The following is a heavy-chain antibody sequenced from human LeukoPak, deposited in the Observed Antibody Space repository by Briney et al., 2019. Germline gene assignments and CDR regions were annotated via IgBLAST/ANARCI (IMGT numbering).Heavy chain of an antibody. CDR2: IYYSGST. CDR1: GGSISSSSYY. D-gene: IGHD3-16*01. V-gene: IGHV4-39*07. J-gene: IGHJ5*02. Sequence: SETLSLTCTVSGGSISSSSYYWGWIRQPPGKGLEWIGSIYYSGSTYYNPSLKSRVTISVDTSKNQFSLKLSSVTAADTAVYYCATLMGLYNWFDPWGQGTLVTVSS. CDR3: ATLMGLYNWFDP.